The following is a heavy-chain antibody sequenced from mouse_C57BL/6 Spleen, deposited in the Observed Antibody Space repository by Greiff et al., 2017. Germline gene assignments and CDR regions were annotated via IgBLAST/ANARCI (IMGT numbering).Heavy chain of an antibody. Sequence: DVKLVESEGGLVQPGSSMKLSCTASGFTFRDYYMAWVRQVPEKGLEWVANINYDGSSTYYLDSLKSRFIISRDNAKNILYLQMSSLKSEDTATYYCARGGRYFDVWGTGTTVTVSS. CDR2: INYDGSST. V-gene: IGHV5-16*01. CDR1: GFTFRDYY. J-gene: IGHJ1*03. CDR3: ARGGRYFDV.